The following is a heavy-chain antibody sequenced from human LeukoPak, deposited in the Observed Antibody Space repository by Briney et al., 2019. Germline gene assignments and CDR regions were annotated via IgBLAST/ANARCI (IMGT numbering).Heavy chain of an antibody. CDR1: GYTFTGYY. V-gene: IGHV1-2*02. J-gene: IGHJ6*03. CDR2: INPYSGDT. Sequence: GASVKVSCKASGYTFTGYYMHWVRQAPGQGLEWMGWINPYSGDTNYAQNSQGRVTMTRDTSISTAYMELRSLRSDNTAVYYCARRGLGGDILTGSAYYMDVWGKGTTVTVSS. D-gene: IGHD3-9*01. CDR3: ARRGLGGDILTGSAYYMDV.